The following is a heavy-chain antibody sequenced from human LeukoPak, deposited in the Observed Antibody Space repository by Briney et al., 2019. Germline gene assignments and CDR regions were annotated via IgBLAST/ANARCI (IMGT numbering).Heavy chain of an antibody. J-gene: IGHJ4*02. V-gene: IGHV3-53*01. CDR3: AAYIVGVPH. D-gene: IGHD3-22*01. Sequence: GGSLRLSCAASGFTVTTHYMSWVRQAPGKGLEWVSTLDLGGNTYYTDSVKGRFTISRDSSKSTLDLHMQSLRDEDTAVYYCAAYIVGVPHWGQGALVTVSS. CDR2: LDLGGNT. CDR1: GFTVTTHY.